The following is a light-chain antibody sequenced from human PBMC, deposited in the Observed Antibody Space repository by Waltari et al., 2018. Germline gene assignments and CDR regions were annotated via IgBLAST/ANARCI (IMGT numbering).Light chain of an antibody. CDR3: SSYAGSNGYV. CDR1: TSDVGGYDY. J-gene: IGLJ1*01. CDR2: E. Sequence: QSALTQPPSASGSPGQSVTISCTGTTSDVGGYDYVSWYQHYPGKAPKLMIYESVRFSVSKSGNLASLTVSGLQAEDEADSYCSSYAGSNGYVFGTGTRVTVL. V-gene: IGLV2-8*01.